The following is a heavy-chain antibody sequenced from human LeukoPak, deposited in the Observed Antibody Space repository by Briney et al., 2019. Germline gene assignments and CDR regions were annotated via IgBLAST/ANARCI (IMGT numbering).Heavy chain of an antibody. CDR3: ARDNFDYARWMDD. J-gene: IGHJ6*02. V-gene: IGHV3-11*01. Sequence: GGSLRLSCAASGFTFSDYYMSWIRQAPGKGLEWVSYISSSGSTIYYADSVKGRFTISRDNAKNSLYLQMNSLRAEDTAVYYCARDNFDYARWMDDWGQGTTVTVSS. CDR1: GFTFSDYY. D-gene: IGHD3-16*01. CDR2: ISSSGSTI.